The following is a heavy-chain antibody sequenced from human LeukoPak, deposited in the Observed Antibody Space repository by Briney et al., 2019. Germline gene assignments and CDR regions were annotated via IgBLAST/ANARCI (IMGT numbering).Heavy chain of an antibody. V-gene: IGHV4-39*07. Sequence: SETLSLTCTVSGGSISSSSYYWGWIRQPPGKGLEWIGSIYYSGSTYYNPSLKSRVTISVDTSKNQFSLKLSSVTAADTAVYYCAREQVAAAVYFDYWGQGTLVTVSS. J-gene: IGHJ4*02. CDR1: GGSISSSSYY. D-gene: IGHD6-13*01. CDR3: AREQVAAAVYFDY. CDR2: IYYSGST.